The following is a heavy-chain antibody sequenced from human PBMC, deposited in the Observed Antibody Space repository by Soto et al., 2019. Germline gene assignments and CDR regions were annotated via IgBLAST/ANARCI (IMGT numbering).Heavy chain of an antibody. Sequence: SLRLSCAASGFTFDGYAMHWVRQAPGKGLEWVAGISWSSRSIGYADSVKGRFTVSRDNAMNSLYLQMNSLRAEDTALYYCAKDVYRTFNAFNIWGQGTMVTVSS. D-gene: IGHD1-26*01. V-gene: IGHV3-9*01. J-gene: IGHJ3*02. CDR3: AKDVYRTFNAFNI. CDR1: GFTFDGYA. CDR2: ISWSSRSI.